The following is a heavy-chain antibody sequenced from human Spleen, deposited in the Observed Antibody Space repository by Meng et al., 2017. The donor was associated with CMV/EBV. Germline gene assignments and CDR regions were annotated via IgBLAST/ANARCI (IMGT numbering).Heavy chain of an antibody. CDR2: ISSSSSTI. D-gene: IGHD2-2*01. V-gene: IGHV3-48*04. J-gene: IGHJ4*02. CDR1: GFTFSSYS. Sequence: GESLKISCAASGFTFSSYSMNWVRQAPGKGLEWVSYISSSSSTIYYADSVKGRFTISRDNAKNSLYLQMNSLRAEDTAVYYCARDHCSRTSCYSYYFDYWGQGTLVTVSS. CDR3: ARDHCSRTSCYSYYFDY.